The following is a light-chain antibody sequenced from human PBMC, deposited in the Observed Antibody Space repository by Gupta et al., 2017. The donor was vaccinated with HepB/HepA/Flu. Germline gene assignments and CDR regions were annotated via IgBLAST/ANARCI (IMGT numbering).Light chain of an antibody. V-gene: IGLV2-18*02. CDR3: SSYTTYNTYV. CDR2: EVS. J-gene: IGLJ1*01. Sequence: QSALPPPPSVPGSPGQSVTISCTGTSSYVRTYNRVSWYHQPPGTAPKLMIYEVSNRPSGVPDRFSGSKSGNTASLTISGLRAEDEADYYCSSYTTYNTYVFGTGTKVTVL. CDR1: SSYVRTYNR.